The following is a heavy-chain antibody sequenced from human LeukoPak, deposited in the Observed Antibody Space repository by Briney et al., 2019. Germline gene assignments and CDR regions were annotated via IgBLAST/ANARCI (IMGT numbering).Heavy chain of an antibody. D-gene: IGHD3-10*01. Sequence: GGSLRLSCAASGFTFSSYWMSWVRQAPGKGLEWVANIKQDGSEKYYVDSVKGRFTISRDNAKNSLYLQMNSLRAEDTAVYYCARFAGFGYPLYYYYYGMDVWGQGTTVTVS. CDR2: IKQDGSEK. J-gene: IGHJ6*02. CDR3: ARFAGFGYPLYYYYYGMDV. V-gene: IGHV3-7*01. CDR1: GFTFSSYW.